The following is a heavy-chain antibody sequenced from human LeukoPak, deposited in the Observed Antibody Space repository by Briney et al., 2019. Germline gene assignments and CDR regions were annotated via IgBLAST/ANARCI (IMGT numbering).Heavy chain of an antibody. J-gene: IGHJ6*03. D-gene: IGHD3-9*01. CDR1: RYIFTCHG. Sequence: GASVNVSRKASRYIFTCHGISWVGQAAGRGLEGVGWISAYTGNKDLPQNFHERIAMPTDTSTSTAYMELRWMRSDDTAIYYLARDGIQGVVLTERRNYYYYYMDVWGKGTTVTVSS. CDR2: ISAYTGNK. V-gene: IGHV1-18*01. CDR3: ARDGIQGVVLTERRNYYYYYMDV.